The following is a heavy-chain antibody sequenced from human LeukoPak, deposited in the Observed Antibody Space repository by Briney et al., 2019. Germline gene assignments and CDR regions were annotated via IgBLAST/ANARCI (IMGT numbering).Heavy chain of an antibody. V-gene: IGHV3-23*01. J-gene: IGHJ5*02. D-gene: IGHD4-17*01. CDR2: ISGSGGST. Sequence: GGSLRLSCAASGFTFSSYAMSWVRQAPGKGLEWVSAISGSGGSTYYADSVKGRFTISRDDSKNTLYLQMHSLRAEDTAVYYCAKRAYGDYWVDWFDPWGQGTLVTVSS. CDR1: GFTFSSYA. CDR3: AKRAYGDYWVDWFDP.